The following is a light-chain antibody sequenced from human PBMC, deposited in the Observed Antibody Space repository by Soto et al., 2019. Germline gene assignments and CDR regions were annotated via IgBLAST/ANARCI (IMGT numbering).Light chain of an antibody. CDR2: GAS. Sequence: DIQVTQSPSSLPASLGDRVTITCRASENIKNYLIWYQQKPGKAPKLLIYGASTLKTGVPSRFSGSGSGTDFTFTIGSLQPDDFATYYCAQIYTALWTFGQGTRVDLK. J-gene: IGKJ1*01. CDR1: ENIKNY. CDR3: AQIYTALWT. V-gene: IGKV1-39*01.